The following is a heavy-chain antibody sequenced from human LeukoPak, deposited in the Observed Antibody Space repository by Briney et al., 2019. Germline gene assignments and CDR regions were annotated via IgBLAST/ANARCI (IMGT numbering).Heavy chain of an antibody. V-gene: IGHV3-48*03. J-gene: IGHJ4*02. CDR1: GFTFSSYE. CDR2: ISSSGSTI. Sequence: PGGSLRLSCAASGFTFSSYEMNWVRQAPGKGLEWVSYISSSGSTIYYADSVKGRFTISRDNAKNSLYLQMNSLRAEDTAVYYCARESDDYVWGSYRYSRPVDYWGQGTLVTASS. D-gene: IGHD3-16*02. CDR3: ARESDDYVWGSYRYSRPVDY.